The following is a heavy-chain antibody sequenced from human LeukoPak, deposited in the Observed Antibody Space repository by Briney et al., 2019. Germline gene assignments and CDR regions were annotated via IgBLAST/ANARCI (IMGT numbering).Heavy chain of an antibody. V-gene: IGHV3-74*01. Sequence: PGGSLRLSCAASGFTFSSYWVHWVRQVPGKGLVWVSHINSDGSSTNYADSVKGRFTISRDNAKNTLYLQMNSLRAEDTAVYYCAREWFGVDYWGQGTLVTVSS. CDR3: AREWFGVDY. D-gene: IGHD3-10*01. CDR2: INSDGSST. J-gene: IGHJ4*02. CDR1: GFTFSSYW.